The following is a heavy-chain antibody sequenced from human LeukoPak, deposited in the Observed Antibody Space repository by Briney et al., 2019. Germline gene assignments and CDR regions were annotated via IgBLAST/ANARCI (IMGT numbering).Heavy chain of an antibody. V-gene: IGHV3-48*04. CDR3: ARLLTPGGY. J-gene: IGHJ4*02. Sequence: PGGSLRLSCAASGFTFSTYSMNWVRQGPGKGLEWVSYISGSSSSIYYADSVKGRFTISRDNAKNSLYLQMNSLRAEDTAVYYCARLLTPGGYWGQGTLVTVSS. CDR2: ISGSSSSI. CDR1: GFTFSTYS. D-gene: IGHD3-16*01.